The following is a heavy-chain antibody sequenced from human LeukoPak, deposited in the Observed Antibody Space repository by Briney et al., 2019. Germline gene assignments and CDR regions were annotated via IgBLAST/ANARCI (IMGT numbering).Heavy chain of an antibody. J-gene: IGHJ4*02. CDR2: ISGSGGST. CDR1: GFTFSRNG. V-gene: IGHV3-23*01. Sequence: GGSLRLSCAASGFTFSRNGMTWVRQAPGKGLEWVSAISGSGGSTYYADSVKGRFTISRDNSKNTLYLQMNSLRAEDTAVYYCAKGSSPGDYWGQGTLVTVSS. CDR3: AKGSSPGDY. D-gene: IGHD6-13*01.